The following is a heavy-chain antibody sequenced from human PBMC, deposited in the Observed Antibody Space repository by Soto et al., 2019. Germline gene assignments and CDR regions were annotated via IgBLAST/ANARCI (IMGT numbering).Heavy chain of an antibody. V-gene: IGHV3-48*03. J-gene: IGHJ3*02. CDR3: APRKSGSFNIGAFDI. CDR1: GFSFSTYE. D-gene: IGHD3-10*01. Sequence: EVQLVESGGGLVQPGGSLRLSCAASGFSFSTYEMNWVRQAPGKGLEWVSYISKNGIDIYYADSVKGRFTISRDNANNSLFLQMNGLRAEDTAVYYCAPRKSGSFNIGAFDIWGQGTMVTVSS. CDR2: ISKNGIDI.